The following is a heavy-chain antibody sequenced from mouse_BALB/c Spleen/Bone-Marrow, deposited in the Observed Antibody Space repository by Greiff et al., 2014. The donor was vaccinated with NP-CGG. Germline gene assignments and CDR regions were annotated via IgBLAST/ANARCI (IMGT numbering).Heavy chain of an antibody. CDR1: GYAFSSYW. Sequence: QVQLKQSGAELVRPGSSVKISCKASGYAFSSYWMNWVKQRPGQGLEWIGQIYPGDGDTNYNGKFKGIATLTADKSSSTAYMQLSSLTSEDSAVYFCAGEDGSSPFAYWGQGTLVTVSA. J-gene: IGHJ3*01. CDR2: IYPGDGDT. CDR3: AGEDGSSPFAY. V-gene: IGHV1-80*01. D-gene: IGHD1-1*01.